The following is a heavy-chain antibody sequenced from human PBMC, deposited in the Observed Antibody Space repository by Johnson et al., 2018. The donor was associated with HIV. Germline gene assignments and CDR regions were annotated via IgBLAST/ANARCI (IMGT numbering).Heavy chain of an antibody. CDR2: ISFDGSNE. CDR1: GLNFSDYG. J-gene: IGHJ3*02. V-gene: IGHV3-30*18. Sequence: VQLVESGGGVVQPGMFVTLSCAASGLNFSDYGMHWVRQAPGKGLEWVAVISFDGSNEYYTDSVKGRFTISRDNSKNMMFLQMNSLRAEDTAMFYCAKYNWNHDAFDIWGQGTKVTVSS. D-gene: IGHD1-20*01. CDR3: AKYNWNHDAFDI.